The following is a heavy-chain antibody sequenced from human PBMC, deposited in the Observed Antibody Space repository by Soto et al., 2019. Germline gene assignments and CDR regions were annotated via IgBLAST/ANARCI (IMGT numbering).Heavy chain of an antibody. CDR3: AKDTENGYNPYYYYGMHV. CDR1: GFNFNDYG. D-gene: IGHD3-10*01. Sequence: PGGSLRLSCAASGFNFNDYGMHWVRQAPGKGLEWVSSISWNSVSIGYADSVKGRFTISRDNAKNSLYLQMNTLRAEDTALYYCAKDTENGYNPYYYYGMHVWGQGTTVTVSS. V-gene: IGHV3-9*01. J-gene: IGHJ6*02. CDR2: ISWNSVSI.